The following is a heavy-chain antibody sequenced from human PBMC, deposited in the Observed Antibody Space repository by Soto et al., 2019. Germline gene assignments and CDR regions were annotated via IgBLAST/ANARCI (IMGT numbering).Heavy chain of an antibody. CDR1: GFTFSSYG. CDR3: ARDLNADYDILTGSPSPYYYYYGMDV. V-gene: IGHV3-33*01. J-gene: IGHJ6*02. CDR2: IWYDGSNK. D-gene: IGHD3-9*01. Sequence: GGSLRLSCAASGFTFSSYGMHWVRQAPGKGLEWVAVIWYDGSNKYYADSVKGRFTISRDNSKNTLYLQMNSLRAEDTAVYYCARDLNADYDILTGSPSPYYYYYGMDVWGQGTTVTVSS.